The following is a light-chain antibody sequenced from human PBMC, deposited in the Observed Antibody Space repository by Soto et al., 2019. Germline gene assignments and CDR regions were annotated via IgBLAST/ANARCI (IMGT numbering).Light chain of an antibody. CDR1: QSISTW. CDR3: QQYNTYPWT. Sequence: DIQMTQSPSTLSASVGDRLTISCRASQSISTWLAWYQQKPGKAPKLLIYKASSLERGVPSRFSGSASGTKFTLTISSLQPDDFATYYCQQYNTYPWTFGQGTKVDIK. CDR2: KAS. J-gene: IGKJ1*01. V-gene: IGKV1-5*03.